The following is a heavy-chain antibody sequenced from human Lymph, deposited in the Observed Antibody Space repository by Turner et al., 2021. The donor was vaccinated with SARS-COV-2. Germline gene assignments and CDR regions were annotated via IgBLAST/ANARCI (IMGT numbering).Heavy chain of an antibody. V-gene: IGHV3-30*18. Sequence: QVQLVESGGGVVQPGRSLRLSWAASGFTFSSNGMHWVRQAPGKGLEWVAVISYDGSNKYYADSVKGRFTISRDNTKKTLYLQMNSLRAEDTAVYYCAKVRSIFGVVIGGMDVWGQGTTVTVSS. CDR3: AKVRSIFGVVIGGMDV. CDR1: GFTFSSNG. CDR2: ISYDGSNK. J-gene: IGHJ6*02. D-gene: IGHD3-3*01.